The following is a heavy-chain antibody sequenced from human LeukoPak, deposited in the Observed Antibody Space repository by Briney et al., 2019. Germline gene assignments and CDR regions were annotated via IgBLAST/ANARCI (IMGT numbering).Heavy chain of an antibody. J-gene: IGHJ5*02. D-gene: IGHD6-19*01. Sequence: KPGGSLRLSCAASGFTFSSYAMSWVRQAPGKGLEWVSAISGSGGSTYYADSVKGRFTISRDNSKNTLYLQMNSLRAEDTAVYYCASLASSGWYEKRYNWFDPWGQGTLVTVSS. CDR3: ASLASSGWYEKRYNWFDP. CDR2: ISGSGGST. CDR1: GFTFSSYA. V-gene: IGHV3-23*01.